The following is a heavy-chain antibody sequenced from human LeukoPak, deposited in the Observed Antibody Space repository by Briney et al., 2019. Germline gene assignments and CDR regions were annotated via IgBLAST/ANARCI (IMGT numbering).Heavy chain of an antibody. CDR1: GFTFSDYY. J-gene: IGHJ4*02. Sequence: PGGSLRLSCAASGFTFSDYYMSWIRQAPGKGLGWVSYISSSSSYTDYADSVKGRFTISRDNAKNSLYLQMNSLRAEDTAVYYCARGSGKKLWLSDFDYLGQGTLVTGS. CDR3: ARGSGKKLWLSDFDY. V-gene: IGHV3-11*05. CDR2: ISSSSSYT. D-gene: IGHD5-18*01.